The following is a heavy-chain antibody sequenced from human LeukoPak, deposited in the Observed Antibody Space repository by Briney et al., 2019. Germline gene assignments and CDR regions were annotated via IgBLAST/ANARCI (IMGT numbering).Heavy chain of an antibody. Sequence: SETLSLTCTVSGGSISSSSYYWGWIRQPPGKGLEWIGSIYYSGSTYYNPSLKSQVTISVDTSKNQFSLKLSSVTAADTAVYYCARPYYDFWSGYHIVGFDPWGQGTLVTVSS. CDR2: IYYSGST. CDR3: ARPYYDFWSGYHIVGFDP. CDR1: GGSISSSSYY. D-gene: IGHD3-3*01. J-gene: IGHJ5*02. V-gene: IGHV4-39*01.